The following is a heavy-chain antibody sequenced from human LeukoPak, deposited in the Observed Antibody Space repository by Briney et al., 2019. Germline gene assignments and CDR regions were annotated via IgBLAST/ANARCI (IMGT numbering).Heavy chain of an antibody. CDR2: ISAYNGNT. CDR3: ARETPYYYGSGSYYNPLTY. CDR1: GDALTSYG. V-gene: IGHV1-18*04. D-gene: IGHD3-10*01. J-gene: IGHJ4*02. Sequence: ASLKVDCKAAGDALTSYGISGVRQAPGQGLEWMGWISAYNGNTNYAQKLQGRVTMTTDTSTSTAYMELRSLRSDDTAVYYCARETPYYYGSGSYYNPLTYWGQGTLVTVSS.